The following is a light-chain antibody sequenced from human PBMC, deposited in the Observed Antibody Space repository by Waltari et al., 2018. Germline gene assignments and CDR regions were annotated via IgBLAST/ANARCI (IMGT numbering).Light chain of an antibody. CDR2: DVS. Sequence: EIVLTQSPATLSLSPGERATLPCRASQSVSNYLDWYQQKPGQAPRLLIYDVSNRATGIPARFSGSGSGTDFTLNISSLEPEDFAVYYCHQYNDGPPFNFGQGTKLEIK. CDR1: QSVSNY. V-gene: IGKV3-11*01. J-gene: IGKJ2*01. CDR3: HQYNDGPPFN.